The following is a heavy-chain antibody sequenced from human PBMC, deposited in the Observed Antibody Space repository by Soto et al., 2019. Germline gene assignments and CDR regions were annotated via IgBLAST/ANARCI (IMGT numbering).Heavy chain of an antibody. Sequence: GESLKISCKGSGYSLTTYWSGWVRQMPGKGLEGMVIIYPGDSDTRYSPSFQGQVTISADKSINTTYLQWSSLKASDTAIYYCARQAAAGKYYYAMDVWGQGTTVTV. D-gene: IGHD6-13*01. CDR3: ARQAAAGKYYYAMDV. CDR2: IYPGDSDT. J-gene: IGHJ6*02. V-gene: IGHV5-51*01. CDR1: GYSLTTYW.